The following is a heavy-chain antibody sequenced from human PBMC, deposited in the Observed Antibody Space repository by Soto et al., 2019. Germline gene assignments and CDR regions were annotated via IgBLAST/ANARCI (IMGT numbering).Heavy chain of an antibody. CDR3: AKGKVAPYYYDSSGYYRGPHYYGMDV. CDR2: ISVSGGST. V-gene: IGHV3-23*01. D-gene: IGHD3-22*01. CDR1: GFTFSSYA. Sequence: GGSLRLSCAASGFTFSSYAMSGVGQAPGKGLEWVSAISVSGGSTYYADSVKGRFTISRDNSKNTLYLQMNSLRAEDTAVYYCAKGKVAPYYYDSSGYYRGPHYYGMDVWGQGTTVTVSS. J-gene: IGHJ6*02.